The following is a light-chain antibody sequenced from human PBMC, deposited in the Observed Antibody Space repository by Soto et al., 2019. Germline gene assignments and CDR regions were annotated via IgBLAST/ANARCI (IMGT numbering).Light chain of an antibody. CDR1: QSVLYSSNNKNY. CDR3: QQYYSTPT. Sequence: DIVMTQSPDSLAGYLGERATITCKSSQSVLYSSNNKNYLAWYQQKPGQPPKLLFYWASTRESGLPDRFSGSGSGTDFTLTISSLQAEDVAVYYCQQYYSTPTFGPGTKVDIK. V-gene: IGKV4-1*01. J-gene: IGKJ3*01. CDR2: WAS.